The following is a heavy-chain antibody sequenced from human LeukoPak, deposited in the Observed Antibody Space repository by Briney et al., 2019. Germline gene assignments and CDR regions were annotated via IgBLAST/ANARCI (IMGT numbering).Heavy chain of an antibody. V-gene: IGHV1-2*06. CDR1: GYTFTGYY. CDR3: ARTKYYDFWSGYYTRDNWFGP. D-gene: IGHD3-3*01. Sequence: ASVKVSCKASGYTFTGYYMHWVRQAPGQGLEWMGRINPNSGGTNYAQKFQGRVTMTRDTSISTAYMELSRLRSDDTAVYYCARTKYYDFWSGYYTRDNWFGPWGQGTLVTVSS. CDR2: INPNSGGT. J-gene: IGHJ5*02.